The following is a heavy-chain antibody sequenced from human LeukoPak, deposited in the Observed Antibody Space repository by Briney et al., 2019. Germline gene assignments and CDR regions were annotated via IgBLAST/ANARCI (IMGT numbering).Heavy chain of an antibody. J-gene: IGHJ4*02. CDR2: ISGSGGGT. CDR1: GFPFNTYA. CDR3: AKGPLARAGTEEFVY. Sequence: GGSLTLSCAASGFPFNTYAMPWVPQAPGRGLEWVSDISGSGGGTYYAESVTWRVTTSRHKSKNTLYLQMNSLRAEETAVYYCAKGPLARAGTEEFVYWGQGDMVTVSS. D-gene: IGHD6-13*01. V-gene: IGHV3-23*01.